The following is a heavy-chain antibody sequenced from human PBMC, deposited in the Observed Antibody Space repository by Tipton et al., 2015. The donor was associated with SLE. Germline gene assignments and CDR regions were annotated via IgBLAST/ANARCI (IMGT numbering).Heavy chain of an antibody. D-gene: IGHD3-10*01. CDR1: GFTFSSYS. CDR2: ISSNSSYI. CDR3: ARMGIGVYAFDI. J-gene: IGHJ3*02. V-gene: IGHV3-21*01. Sequence: SLRLSCAASGFTFSSYSMNWVRQAPGKGLEWVSSISSNSSYIYYADSVKGRFTISRDNAKNSLYLQMNSLRAEDTAVYYCARMGIGVYAFDIWGQGTMVTVSS.